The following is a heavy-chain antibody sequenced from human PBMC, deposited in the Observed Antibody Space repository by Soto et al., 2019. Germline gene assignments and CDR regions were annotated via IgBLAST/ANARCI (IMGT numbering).Heavy chain of an antibody. J-gene: IGHJ4*02. D-gene: IGHD3-16*01. Sequence: QMEQSGAEVRKPGSSVKVSCKPSGGSLTSYPMAWVRQAPGQGFEWMGGIIPIHGTTEYAQQFQGRVTITADECTNRATLELTGLTSEDTAVYYCARGWGLVSWGQGTLVTVSS. V-gene: IGHV1-69*01. CDR3: ARGWGLVS. CDR1: GGSLTSYP. CDR2: IIPIHGTT.